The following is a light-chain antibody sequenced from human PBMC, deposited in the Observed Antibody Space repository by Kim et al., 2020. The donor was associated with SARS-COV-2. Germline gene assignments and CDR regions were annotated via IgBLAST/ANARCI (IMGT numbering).Light chain of an antibody. CDR1: NIGDKS. V-gene: IGLV3-21*04. Sequence: APGQAARFTCGGDNIGDKSVHWYQQKPGQAPELVIYYDKERPSGIPERFSGSNSGNTATLTIDRVEAGDEADFYCQVWDSGRDHVVFGGGTQLTVL. J-gene: IGLJ2*01. CDR3: QVWDSGRDHVV. CDR2: YDK.